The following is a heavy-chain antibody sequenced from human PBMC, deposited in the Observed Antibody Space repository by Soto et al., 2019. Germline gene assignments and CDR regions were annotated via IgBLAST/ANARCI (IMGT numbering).Heavy chain of an antibody. CDR1: GFTFSSYA. J-gene: IGHJ4*02. D-gene: IGHD2-15*01. CDR3: AKGTTAVYCFDF. Sequence: DVQLLESGGGLVQPGGSLRLSCAASGFTFSSYAMSWVRQAPGKGLGWVSAISAIGGSAFYADSVKGRFTISRDNSNNTVFLQIYSLVTQDTSVYYCAKGTTAVYCFDFWGQGTLVTVSS. V-gene: IGHV3-23*01. CDR2: ISAIGGSA.